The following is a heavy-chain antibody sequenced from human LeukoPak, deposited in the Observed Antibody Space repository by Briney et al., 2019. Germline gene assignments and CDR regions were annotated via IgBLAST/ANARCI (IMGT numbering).Heavy chain of an antibody. CDR2: IYYSGST. Sequence: TSSETLSLTCIVSGGSISSSPYYWGWIRQPPGKGLEWIGSIYYSGSTYYNPSLKSRVTISLDTSKNHFSLKLSSVTAADTAVYFCARDGRGTRETYYFDYWGQGTLVTVSS. CDR1: GGSISSSPYY. D-gene: IGHD1-7*01. V-gene: IGHV4-39*07. J-gene: IGHJ4*02. CDR3: ARDGRGTRETYYFDY.